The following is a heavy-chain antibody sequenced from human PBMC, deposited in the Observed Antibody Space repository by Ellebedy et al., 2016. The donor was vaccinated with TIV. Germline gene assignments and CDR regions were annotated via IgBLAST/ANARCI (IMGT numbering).Heavy chain of an antibody. CDR1: GGSISSSSYY. Sequence: GSLRLXCTVSGGSISSSSYYWGWIRQPPGKGLEWIGSIYYSGSTYYNPSLKSRVTISVDTSKNQFSLKLSSVTAADTAVYYCARDSSRLTGYPMDVWGQGTTVTVSS. CDR3: ARDSSRLTGYPMDV. J-gene: IGHJ6*02. V-gene: IGHV4-39*07. D-gene: IGHD3-9*01. CDR2: IYYSGST.